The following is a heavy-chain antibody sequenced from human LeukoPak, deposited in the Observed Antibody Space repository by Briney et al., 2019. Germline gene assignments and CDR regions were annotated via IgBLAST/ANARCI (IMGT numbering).Heavy chain of an antibody. Sequence: ASVKVSCKASGYTFTNYGVTWVRQAPGQGLDWMGWIRAYNGYTHYTQKLQGRVSMTTDTSMSTAHMELRSLRSDDTAVYYCARDLGVWGSYRPPYDAFDIWGQGTMVIVSS. V-gene: IGHV1-18*01. CDR2: IRAYNGYT. CDR1: GYTFTNYG. CDR3: ARDLGVWGSYRPPYDAFDI. J-gene: IGHJ3*02. D-gene: IGHD3-16*02.